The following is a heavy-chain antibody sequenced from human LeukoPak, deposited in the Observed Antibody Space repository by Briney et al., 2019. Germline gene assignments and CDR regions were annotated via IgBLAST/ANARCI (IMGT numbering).Heavy chain of an antibody. V-gene: IGHV3-43D*03. CDR1: GFTFDDYA. D-gene: IGHD3-10*01. Sequence: PGGSLRLSCAASGFTFDDYAMHWVRQAPGKGLEWVSLIDWDDGDIHYVDSVKGRFTVSRDNSKNSLYLQMDSLRPEDTALYFCAKGGRRGLGNPYYYGMDAWGQGTTVTVSS. CDR2: IDWDDGDI. CDR3: AKGGRRGLGNPYYYGMDA. J-gene: IGHJ6*02.